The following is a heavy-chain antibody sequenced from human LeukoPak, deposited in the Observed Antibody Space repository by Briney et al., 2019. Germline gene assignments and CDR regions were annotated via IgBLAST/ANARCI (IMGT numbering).Heavy chain of an antibody. D-gene: IGHD3-9*01. J-gene: IGHJ4*02. CDR2: IIPIFGTA. V-gene: IGHV1-69*06. Sequence: GASVKVSCKASGGTFSSYAISWVRQAPGQGLEWMGGIIPIFGTANYAQKFQGRVTMTEDTSTDTAYMELSSLRSEDTAVYYCATIVWDDILTGYHYWGQGTLVTVSS. CDR1: GGTFSSYA. CDR3: ATIVWDDILTGYHY.